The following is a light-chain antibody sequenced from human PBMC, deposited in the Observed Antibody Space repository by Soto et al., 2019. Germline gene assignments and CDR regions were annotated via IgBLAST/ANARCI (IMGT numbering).Light chain of an antibody. CDR1: QSIGST. Sequence: EIVTTQSPATLSVSPGERATLSCRASQSIGSTLAWYQQKPGQAPRLLIYGASTRATGIPARFSGSGSGTEFTLTISSLQSEDFAVYNCQQYNNWPLTFGGGTKLEIK. CDR3: QQYNNWPLT. CDR2: GAS. J-gene: IGKJ4*01. V-gene: IGKV3D-15*01.